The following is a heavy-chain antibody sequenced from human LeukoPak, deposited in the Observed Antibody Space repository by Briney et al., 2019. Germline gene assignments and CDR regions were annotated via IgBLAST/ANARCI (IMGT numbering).Heavy chain of an antibody. CDR1: GFPFGDYV. J-gene: IGHJ4*02. Sequence: GGSLRLSCAASGFPFGDYVMHWVRQAPGKGLEWVAVIRYDGNNKYYADSVKGRFTISRDNSKNMLYLQMNSLGTEDTAVYYCAKDRWGAVASFDYWGQGTLVTVSS. CDR2: IRYDGNNK. V-gene: IGHV3-30*02. D-gene: IGHD6-19*01. CDR3: AKDRWGAVASFDY.